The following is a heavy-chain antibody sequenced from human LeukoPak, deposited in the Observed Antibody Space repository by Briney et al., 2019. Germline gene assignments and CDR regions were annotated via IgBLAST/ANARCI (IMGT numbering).Heavy chain of an antibody. Sequence: SETLSLTCAVSGGSFSGYYWSWIRQPPGKGLEWIGEINHSGSTNYNPSLKSRVTISVDTSKNQFSLKLSSVTAADTPAYYCAGSTVRGVIIPKNWFDPWGQGTLVTVSS. CDR3: AGSTVRGVIIPKNWFDP. CDR2: INHSGST. J-gene: IGHJ5*02. D-gene: IGHD3-10*01. CDR1: GGSFSGYY. V-gene: IGHV4-34*01.